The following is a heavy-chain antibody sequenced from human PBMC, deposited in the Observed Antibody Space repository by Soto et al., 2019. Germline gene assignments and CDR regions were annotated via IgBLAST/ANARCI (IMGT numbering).Heavy chain of an antibody. CDR2: IYSGGST. V-gene: IGHV3-66*01. CDR1: GFTVSTKY. J-gene: IGHJ4*02. Sequence: VQLVESGGGLVQPGGSLRLSCAASGFTVSTKYMSWVRQAPGKGLEWVSVIYSGGSTFYADSVRGRLTISRDNSKNTVNLQMNSLRAEDTAVYYCARDPWAADYWGQGTLVTVSS. CDR3: ARDPWAADY. D-gene: IGHD3-16*01.